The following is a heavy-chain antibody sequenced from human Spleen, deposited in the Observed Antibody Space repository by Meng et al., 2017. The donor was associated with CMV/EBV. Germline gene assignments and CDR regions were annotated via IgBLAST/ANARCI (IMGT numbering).Heavy chain of an antibody. CDR3: ARRCSSASCYMYYFDS. CDR1: GPSSNSNW. CDR2: IYHSGST. D-gene: IGHD2-2*02. Sequence: GPSSNSNWWSGVRQPPGKGLEGIGEIYHSGSTYYNPSLKSRVTISKDMSENQFSLKLSSVTAADTAVYYCARRCSSASCYMYYFDSWGHGTLVTVSS. V-gene: IGHV4-4*02. J-gene: IGHJ4*03.